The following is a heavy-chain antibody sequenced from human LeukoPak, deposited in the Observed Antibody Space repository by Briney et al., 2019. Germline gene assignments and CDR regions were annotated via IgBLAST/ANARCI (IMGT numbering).Heavy chain of an antibody. V-gene: IGHV1-18*01. CDR2: ISAYNGNT. Sequence: ASVKVSCKASGYTFTSYGISWVRQAPGQGLEWMGWISAYNGNTNYAQKLQGRVTMTTDTSTSTAYRELRSLRSDDTAVYYCARVSRYCSGGSCYSFDPWGQGTLVTVSS. CDR1: GYTFTSYG. CDR3: ARVSRYCSGGSCYSFDP. D-gene: IGHD2-15*01. J-gene: IGHJ5*02.